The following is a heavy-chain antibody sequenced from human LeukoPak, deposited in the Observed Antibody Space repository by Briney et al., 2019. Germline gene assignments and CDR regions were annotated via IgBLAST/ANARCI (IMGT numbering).Heavy chain of an antibody. CDR2: IYYSGST. CDR1: GGSISSSSYY. V-gene: IGHV4-39*07. D-gene: IGHD3-10*01. J-gene: IGHJ4*02. CDR3: ARDSWFGELDRVFDY. Sequence: PSETLSPTCTVSGGSISSSSYYWGWIRQPPGKGLEWIGSIYYSGSTNYNPSLKSRVTMSVDTSKNQFSLKLSSVTAADTAVYYCARDSWFGELDRVFDYWGQGTLVTVSS.